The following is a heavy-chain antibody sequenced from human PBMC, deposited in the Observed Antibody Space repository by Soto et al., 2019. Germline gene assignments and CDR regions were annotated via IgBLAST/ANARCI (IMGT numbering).Heavy chain of an antibody. D-gene: IGHD2-2*01. CDR2: IIPIPRIA. CDR3: ARDVVVPAAMGWGSRS. V-gene: IGHV1-69*04. Sequence: QVQLVQSGAEVKKHGSSVKVSCKASGGTFSSYPISWVRQAPGQGLEWMGRIIPIPRIANYAPKFQGRVTITADKATSTANMQLSSLRSEDTAVYYCARDVVVPAAMGWGSRSWGQGTLVTFSS. CDR1: GGTFSSYP. J-gene: IGHJ5*02.